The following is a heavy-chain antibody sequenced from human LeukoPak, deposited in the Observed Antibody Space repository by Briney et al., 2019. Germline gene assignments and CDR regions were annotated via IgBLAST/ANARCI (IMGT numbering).Heavy chain of an antibody. CDR3: VKFIPLYNWFDP. CDR2: ISGSGGST. V-gene: IGHV3-23*01. J-gene: IGHJ5*02. Sequence: QPGGSLRLSCAASGFTFSSYAMSWVRQAPGKGLEWVSAISGSGGSTYYADSVKGRFTISRNNSKNTLYLQMNSLRAEDTAVYYCVKFIPLYNWFDPWGQGTLVTVSS. D-gene: IGHD3-16*02. CDR1: GFTFSSYA.